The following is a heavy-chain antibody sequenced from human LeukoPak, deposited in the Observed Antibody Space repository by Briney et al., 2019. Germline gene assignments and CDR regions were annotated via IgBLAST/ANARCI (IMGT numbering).Heavy chain of an antibody. CDR2: INHSGST. V-gene: IGHV4-34*01. D-gene: IGHD3-22*01. CDR3: ARAYSSGYYHWFDP. CDR1: GGSFSGYY. J-gene: IGHJ5*02. Sequence: SETLSLTCAVYGGSFSGYYWSWIRQPPGKGLEWIGEINHSGSTNYNPSLKSRVTISVDTSKNQFSLKLSSVTAADTAVYYCARAYSSGYYHWFDPWGQGTLVTVSS.